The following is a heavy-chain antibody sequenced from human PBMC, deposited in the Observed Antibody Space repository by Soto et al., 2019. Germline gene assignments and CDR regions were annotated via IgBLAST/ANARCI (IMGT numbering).Heavy chain of an antibody. D-gene: IGHD2-2*01. CDR3: AGRCDSTTCLGHFDY. CDR2: ILPIFATA. CDR1: GGTFNNYV. V-gene: IGHV1-69*06. J-gene: IGHJ4*02. Sequence: QVQLVQSGGEVKKPGSSVKVSCKASGGTFNNYVVNWVRQAPGQGLEWMGGILPIFATANYAQKFQGRVTIPADKSTSTAYMELTSLRSDDTAVYYCAGRCDSTTCLGHFDYWGQGTLVTVAS.